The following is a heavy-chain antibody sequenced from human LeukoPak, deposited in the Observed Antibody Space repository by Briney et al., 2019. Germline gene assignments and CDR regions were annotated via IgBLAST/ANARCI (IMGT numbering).Heavy chain of an antibody. CDR1: GFTFSSYE. V-gene: IGHV3-48*03. Sequence: GGSLRLSCAASGFTFSSYETNWVRQAPGKGLEWVSYISSNGSNIYYADSVEGRFTISRDNAKNSLYLQVNNLRAEDRAGYYCASRFDIWGQGRMVTVSS. J-gene: IGHJ3*02. CDR3: ASRFDI. CDR2: ISSNGSNI.